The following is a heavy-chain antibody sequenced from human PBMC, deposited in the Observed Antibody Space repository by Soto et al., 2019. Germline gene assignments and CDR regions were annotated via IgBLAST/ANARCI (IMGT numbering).Heavy chain of an antibody. Sequence: QVQLVQSGAEMEKPGASVKLSCKASGITYNTYAIHWVRQAPGQGLEWMGWINAGNGDTRYSQNFQGRVTLTRDTSASTVYMDLDSLKFEDTGVYYCARAISGYVTWGQGTLVTVSS. D-gene: IGHD5-12*01. J-gene: IGHJ4*02. CDR1: GITYNTYA. CDR2: INAGNGDT. V-gene: IGHV1-3*01. CDR3: ARAISGYVT.